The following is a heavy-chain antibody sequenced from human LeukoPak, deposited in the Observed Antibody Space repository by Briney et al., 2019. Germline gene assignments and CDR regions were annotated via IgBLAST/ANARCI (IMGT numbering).Heavy chain of an antibody. CDR2: ISDTGGTI. CDR1: GLTFSSYE. D-gene: IGHD3-16*02. J-gene: IGHJ4*02. CDR3: ARGYRIFDY. V-gene: IGHV3-48*03. Sequence: GGSLRLSCAASGLTFSSYEMNWVRQAPGKGLEWVSYISDTGGTIYYADSVKGRITISRDNAKNSLYLQMKSLRAEDTAVYYCARGYRIFDYWGQGSLVTVSS.